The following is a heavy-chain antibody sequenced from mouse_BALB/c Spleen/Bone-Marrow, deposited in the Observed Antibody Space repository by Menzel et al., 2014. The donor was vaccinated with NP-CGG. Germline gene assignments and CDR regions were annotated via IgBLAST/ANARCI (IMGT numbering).Heavy chain of an antibody. CDR1: GFTFSSFG. CDR3: TRGGNWEDFDY. J-gene: IGHJ2*01. D-gene: IGHD4-1*01. Sequence: EVQLVESGGGLVQPGGSRKLSCAASGFTFSSFGMHWVRQAPERGLECVAYISSGSSTIFYADTVKGRFTISRDNPKNTLFLQMTSLRSEDTAMYYCTRGGNWEDFDYWGQGTTLTVSS. CDR2: ISSGSSTI. V-gene: IGHV5-17*02.